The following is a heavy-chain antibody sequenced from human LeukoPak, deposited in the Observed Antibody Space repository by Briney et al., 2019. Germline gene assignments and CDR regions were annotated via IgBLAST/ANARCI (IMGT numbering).Heavy chain of an antibody. Sequence: SGGSLRLSCGGSGFALKSYSLTWVRQAPGKGVEWVSSISSTSAYIHYADSVKGRFTISRDNVDNVVYLEMNGLRAEDTATYYCARVAVSGPTGWFDSWGQGTLVIVSS. V-gene: IGHV3-21*01. CDR2: ISSTSAYI. J-gene: IGHJ5*01. CDR3: ARVAVSGPTGWFDS. CDR1: GFALKSYS. D-gene: IGHD2-8*02.